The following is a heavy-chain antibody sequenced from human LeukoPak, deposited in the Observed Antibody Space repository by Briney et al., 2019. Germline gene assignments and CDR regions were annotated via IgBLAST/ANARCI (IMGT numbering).Heavy chain of an antibody. D-gene: IGHD6-13*01. Sequence: GESLNISCKGSGYSFTSYWIGWVRQMPGKDLEWMGIIYPGDSDTRYSPSFQGQVTISADKSISTAYLQWSSLKASDTAMYYCARSIAAAGNSHFDYWGQGTLVTVSS. CDR3: ARSIAAAGNSHFDY. V-gene: IGHV5-51*01. CDR1: GYSFTSYW. J-gene: IGHJ4*02. CDR2: IYPGDSDT.